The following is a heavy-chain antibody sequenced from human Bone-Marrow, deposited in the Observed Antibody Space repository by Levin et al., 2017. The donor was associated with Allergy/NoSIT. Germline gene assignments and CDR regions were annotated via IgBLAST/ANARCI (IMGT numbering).Heavy chain of an antibody. Sequence: GESLKISCKGSGYSFSTYWIGWVRQLPGKGLEWMGVIYPSDSDTRYSPSFKGQIIFSADKSITTAHLQWFSLKVSDTGMYYCARRRMVRGVPGVFDIWGQGTMVSVSS. CDR3: ARRRMVRGVPGVFDI. V-gene: IGHV5-51*01. CDR2: IYPSDSDT. CDR1: GYSFSTYW. J-gene: IGHJ3*02. D-gene: IGHD3-10*01.